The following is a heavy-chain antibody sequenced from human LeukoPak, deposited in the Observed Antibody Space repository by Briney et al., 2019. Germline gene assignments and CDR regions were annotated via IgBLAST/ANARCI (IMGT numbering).Heavy chain of an antibody. CDR1: GFTFSSYG. Sequence: GGSLRLSCAASGFTFSSYGMHWVRQAPGKGLEWVAVIWYDGSNKYYGDSVKGRFTISRDNSKKTLYLQMNSLRVEDTAVYYCARGDGYNDAEYLQHWGQGALVTVS. CDR2: IWYDGSNK. D-gene: IGHD5-24*01. J-gene: IGHJ1*01. V-gene: IGHV3-33*01. CDR3: ARGDGYNDAEYLQH.